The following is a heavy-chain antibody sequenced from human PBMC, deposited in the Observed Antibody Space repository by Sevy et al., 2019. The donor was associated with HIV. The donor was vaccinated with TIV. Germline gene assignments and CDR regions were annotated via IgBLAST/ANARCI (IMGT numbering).Heavy chain of an antibody. CDR3: ARGGPGGDYYYGLDV. CDR1: GFTFSKYD. D-gene: IGHD2-21*01. J-gene: IGHJ6*02. CDR2: IGYAGNI. Sequence: GGSLRLSCAASGFTFSKYDMHWVRQVSGKSLEWVSGIGYAGNIYYLDSVKGRFTISREKAKNSLYLEMNSLRAGDTALYYCARGGPGGDYYYGLDVWGQGTTVTVSS. V-gene: IGHV3-13*01.